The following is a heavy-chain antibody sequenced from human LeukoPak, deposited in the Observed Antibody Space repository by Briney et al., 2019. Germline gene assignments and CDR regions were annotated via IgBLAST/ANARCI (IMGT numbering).Heavy chain of an antibody. J-gene: IGHJ4*02. D-gene: IGHD3-9*01. CDR1: GFTFNTFT. Sequence: GGSLRLSCAASGFTFNTFTMNWVRQAPGKGLEWISWINTTNFVYYADSVKGRFTISRDDARNSLHLQLNSLRDEDTAVYYCARGLDWSFDYWGQGALVTVSS. V-gene: IGHV3-48*02. CDR3: ARGLDWSFDY. CDR2: INTTNFV.